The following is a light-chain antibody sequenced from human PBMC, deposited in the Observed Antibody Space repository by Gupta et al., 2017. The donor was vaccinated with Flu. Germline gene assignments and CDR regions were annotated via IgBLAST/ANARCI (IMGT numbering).Light chain of an antibody. J-gene: IGKJ2*01. V-gene: IGKV2-28*01. Sequence: ISCRSSQSLLQSNGYNYLDWYLQKPGQSPQLLIYLGSNRASGVPDRFSGSGSGTDFTLKISRVEAEDVGVYYCMQALQTPRFGQGTKLEIK. CDR3: MQALQTPR. CDR1: QSLLQSNGYNY. CDR2: LGS.